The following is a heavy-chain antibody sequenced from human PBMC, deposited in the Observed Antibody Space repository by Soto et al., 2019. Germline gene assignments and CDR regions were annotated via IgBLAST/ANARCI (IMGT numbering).Heavy chain of an antibody. J-gene: IGHJ6*02. D-gene: IGHD1-26*01. V-gene: IGHV4-59*08. CDR2: VYNTGGT. Sequence: QVQLQQSGPGLVKPSETLSLTCTVSSGPSSSHNWGWIRQSPGRGLEWIGYVYNTGGTSYNPSLKRLVTISADTSANHISLTLSFVTAADTANYYCVRQGIGSLHGLVDVWGQGTTVSVSS. CDR1: SGPSSSHN. CDR3: VRQGIGSLHGLVDV.